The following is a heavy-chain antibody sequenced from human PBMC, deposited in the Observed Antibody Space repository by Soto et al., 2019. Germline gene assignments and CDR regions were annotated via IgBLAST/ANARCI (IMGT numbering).Heavy chain of an antibody. D-gene: IGHD2-2*02. J-gene: IGHJ5*01. CDR1: GYTFTSYY. CDR3: ARDVDIVVVPAAIRHSAFDY. V-gene: IGHV1-46*01. CDR2: INPSGGST. Sequence: ASVKVSCKASGYTFTSYYMHRVRQAPGQGLEWMGIINPSGGSTSYAQKFQGRVTMTRDTSTSTVYMELSSLRSEDTAVYYCARDVDIVVVPAAIRHSAFDYWGQGTLVTVSS.